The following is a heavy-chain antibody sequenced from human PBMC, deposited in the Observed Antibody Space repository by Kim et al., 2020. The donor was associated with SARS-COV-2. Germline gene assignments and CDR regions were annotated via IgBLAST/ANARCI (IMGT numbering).Heavy chain of an antibody. V-gene: IGHV3-30*04. CDR3: AREERYFYDSSGYDY. Sequence: GGSLRLSCAASGFTFSSYAMHWVRQAPGKGLEWVAVISYDGSNKYYADSVKGRFTISRDNSKNTLYLQMNSLRAEDTAVYYCAREERYFYDSSGYDYWGQGTLVTVSS. CDR2: ISYDGSNK. J-gene: IGHJ4*02. D-gene: IGHD3-22*01. CDR1: GFTFSSYA.